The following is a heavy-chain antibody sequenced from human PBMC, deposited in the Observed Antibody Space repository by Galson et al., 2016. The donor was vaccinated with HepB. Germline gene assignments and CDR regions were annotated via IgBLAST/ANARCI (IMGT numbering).Heavy chain of an antibody. D-gene: IGHD3-22*01. J-gene: IGHJ1*01. Sequence: SLRLSCAASGFTFSTYAMSWVRQAPGKGLEWVSAISGNGYTTYYADSAKGRFTLSRDNSKNSLFLQMNSLRAEDTAVYYCAKGLPRDNYDSNGYADWGQGSLVTVSS. V-gene: IGHV3-23*01. CDR2: ISGNGYTT. CDR1: GFTFSTYA. CDR3: AKGLPRDNYDSNGYAD.